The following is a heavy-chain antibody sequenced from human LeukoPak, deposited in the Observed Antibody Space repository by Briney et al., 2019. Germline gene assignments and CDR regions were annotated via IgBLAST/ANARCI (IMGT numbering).Heavy chain of an antibody. CDR2: INHSGST. D-gene: IGHD3-10*01. Sequence: SETLSLTCAVYGGSFSGYYWSWLRQPPGKGLEWIGVINHSGSTNYSPSLKSRVTISVDTSKNQFSLKLSSVTAADTAVYYCARYASHYGSGSYPFDYWGQGTLVTVSS. CDR3: ARYASHYGSGSYPFDY. V-gene: IGHV4-34*01. J-gene: IGHJ4*02. CDR1: GGSFSGYY.